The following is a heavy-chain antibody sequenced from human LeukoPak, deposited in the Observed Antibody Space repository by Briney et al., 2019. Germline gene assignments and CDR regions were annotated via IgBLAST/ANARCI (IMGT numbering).Heavy chain of an antibody. J-gene: IGHJ4*02. V-gene: IGHV1-2*02. CDR2: INPNSGGT. Sequence: GASVKVSCKASGYTFTGYYMHWVRQAPGQGLEWMGWINPNSGGTNYAQKFQGRVTMTRDKSISTAYMELSRLRSDDTAVYYCARNFYFDSSGYYHYWGQGTLVTVSS. D-gene: IGHD3-22*01. CDR1: GYTFTGYY. CDR3: ARNFYFDSSGYYHY.